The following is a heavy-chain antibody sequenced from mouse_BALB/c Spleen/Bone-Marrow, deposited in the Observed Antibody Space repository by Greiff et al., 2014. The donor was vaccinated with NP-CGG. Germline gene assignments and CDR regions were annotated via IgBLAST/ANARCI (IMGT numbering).Heavy chain of an antibody. J-gene: IGHJ4*01. CDR3: ARRDYGPFYALDY. CDR1: GYTFTSFT. D-gene: IGHD1-2*01. V-gene: IGHV1-4*01. CDR2: INPSSGYT. Sequence: VQLVESGAELARPGASVKMSCKASGYTFTSFTIHWVKQRPGQGLEWIGYINPSSGYTNYDQNFKDKATLTADKSASTAYMQLTSLTSEDSAVYYCARRDYGPFYALDYRGQGTSVTVSS.